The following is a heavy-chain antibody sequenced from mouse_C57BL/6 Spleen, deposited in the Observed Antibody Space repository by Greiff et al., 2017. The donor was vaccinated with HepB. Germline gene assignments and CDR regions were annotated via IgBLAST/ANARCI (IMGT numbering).Heavy chain of an antibody. CDR2: IYPGDGDT. CDR1: GYAFSSSW. CDR3: ARGEECFAY. V-gene: IGHV1-82*01. Sequence: QVQLQQSGPELVKPGASVKISCKASGYAFSSSWMNWVKQRPGKGLEWIGRIYPGDGDTNYNGKFKGKATLTADKSSSTAYMQLSSLTSEDSAVCLCARGEECFAYWGQGTLVTVSA. J-gene: IGHJ3*01.